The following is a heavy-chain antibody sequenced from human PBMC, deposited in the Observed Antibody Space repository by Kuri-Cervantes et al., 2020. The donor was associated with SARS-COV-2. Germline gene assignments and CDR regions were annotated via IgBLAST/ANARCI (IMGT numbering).Heavy chain of an antibody. D-gene: IGHD4-23*01. J-gene: IGHJ6*02. V-gene: IGHV1-69*05. CDR3: ARDPLTTVVTPRYGMDV. Sequence: SVKVSCKASGGTFSSYAISWVRQAPGQGLEWMGGIIPIFGTANYAQKFQGRVTMTRDTSISTAYMELSRLRSDDTAVYYCARDPLTTVVTPRYGMDVWGQGTTVTVSS. CDR1: GGTFSSYA. CDR2: IIPIFGTA.